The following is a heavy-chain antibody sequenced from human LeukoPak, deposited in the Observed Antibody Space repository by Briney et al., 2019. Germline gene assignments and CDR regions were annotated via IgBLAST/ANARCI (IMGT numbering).Heavy chain of an antibody. CDR1: GGSFSGYY. CDR3: ARRRKPGSGSNWFGP. CDR2: INHSGST. V-gene: IGHV4-34*01. Sequence: PSETLSLTCSVYGGSFSGYYWSWIRQPPGKGLEWIGEINHSGSTDYNPSLKSRVTISVDTSKNQFSLKLSSVTAADTAVYFCARRRKPGSGSNWFGPWGQGTLVTVSS. D-gene: IGHD6-25*01. J-gene: IGHJ5*02.